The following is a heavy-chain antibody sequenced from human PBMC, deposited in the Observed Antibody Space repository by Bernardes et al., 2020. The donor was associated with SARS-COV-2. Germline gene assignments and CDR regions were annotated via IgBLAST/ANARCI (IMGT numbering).Heavy chain of an antibody. CDR2: IKSETDGATT. CDR3: CTESDSAVVPTAINTGVTV. V-gene: IGHV3-15*07. J-gene: IGHJ4*02. CDR1: GSTFNKAW. D-gene: IGHD2-21*01. Sequence: GGSLRLSCAASGSTFNKAWLNWVRQAPGKGLEWVGRIKSETDGATTDYSSSVKGRFSISRDDSKNTLYLQMISLTIEDTGIYFCCTESDSAVVPTAINTGVTVWGRGTLVTVSS.